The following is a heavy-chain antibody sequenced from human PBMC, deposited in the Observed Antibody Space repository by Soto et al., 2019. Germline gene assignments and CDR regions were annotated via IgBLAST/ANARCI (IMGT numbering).Heavy chain of an antibody. D-gene: IGHD3-16*01. CDR1: GYTFTSYG. J-gene: IGHJ3*02. V-gene: IGHV1-18*01. Sequence: ASVKVSCKASGYTFTSYGISWVRQAPGQGLEWMGWISAYNGNTNYAQKLQGRVTMTTGKSTSTDYMELRSLRSDDTAVYYCATNLVFGAFDICRQRTMVTVSS. CDR3: ATNLVFGAFDI. CDR2: ISAYNGNT.